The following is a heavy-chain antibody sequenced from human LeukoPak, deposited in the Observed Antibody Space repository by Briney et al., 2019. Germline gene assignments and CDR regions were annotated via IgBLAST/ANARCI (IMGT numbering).Heavy chain of an antibody. CDR2: IYPFDSDT. CDR3: ARRAGYSSSWVFDY. V-gene: IGHV5-51*01. CDR1: GYSFSNYW. J-gene: IGHJ4*02. Sequence: GEPLKISCKGSGYSFSNYWIGWVRQMPGKGLEWMGVIYPFDSDTRYSPSFEGQVTISADKYITTAYLQWSGLKASDTAMYYCARRAGYSSSWVFDYWGQGTLVTVSS. D-gene: IGHD6-13*01.